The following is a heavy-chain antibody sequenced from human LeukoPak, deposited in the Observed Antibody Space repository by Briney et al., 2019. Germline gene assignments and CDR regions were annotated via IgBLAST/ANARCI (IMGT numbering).Heavy chain of an antibody. Sequence: ASVKVSCKASGYTFTSYGISWARQAPGQGLEWMGWISAYNGNTNYAQKLQGRVTMTTDTSTSTAYMELRSLRSDDTAVYYCARARGSIAAAGMVDYWGQGTLVTVSS. CDR3: ARARGSIAAAGMVDY. CDR2: ISAYNGNT. J-gene: IGHJ4*02. D-gene: IGHD6-13*01. V-gene: IGHV1-18*01. CDR1: GYTFTSYG.